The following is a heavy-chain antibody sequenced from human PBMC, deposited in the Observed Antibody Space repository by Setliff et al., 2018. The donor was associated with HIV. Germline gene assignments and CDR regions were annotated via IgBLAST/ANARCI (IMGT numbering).Heavy chain of an antibody. V-gene: IGHV4-59*01. J-gene: IGHJ6*03. CDR1: GGSISSYY. Sequence: SETLSLTCTVSGGSISSYYWSWIRQPPGKGLEWIGYIYYSGSTNYNPSLKSRVTISVDTSKNQFSLKLNSVTAADTAVYYCARSPPTTFWSGYTYYYYMDVWGKGTTVTVSS. D-gene: IGHD3-3*01. CDR2: IYYSGST. CDR3: ARSPPTTFWSGYTYYYYMDV.